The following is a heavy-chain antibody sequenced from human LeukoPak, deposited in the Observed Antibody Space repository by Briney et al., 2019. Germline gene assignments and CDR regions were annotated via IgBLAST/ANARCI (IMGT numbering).Heavy chain of an antibody. CDR2: ISGSGGST. J-gene: IGHJ6*03. Sequence: PGGSLRLSCAASGFTFSSYAMSWVRQAPGKGLEWVSAISGSGGSTYYADSVKGRFTISKDNSKNTLYLQMNSLRAEDTAVYYCAKEGTSGWTPYYFYYMDVWGKGTTVTVSS. D-gene: IGHD6-19*01. CDR3: AKEGTSGWTPYYFYYMDV. CDR1: GFTFSSYA. V-gene: IGHV3-23*01.